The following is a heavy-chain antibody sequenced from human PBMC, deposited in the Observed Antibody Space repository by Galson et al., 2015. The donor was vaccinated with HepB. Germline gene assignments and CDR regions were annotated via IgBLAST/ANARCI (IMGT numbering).Heavy chain of an antibody. J-gene: IGHJ4*02. CDR3: VSSDDSSGYHYELDY. CDR2: ISSSGSTT. Sequence: SLRLSCAASGLTFNSDEMNWVRQAPGEGLEWVSYISSSGSTTYYADSAKGRFTISRDNAKDSVLLQMNSLRAEDTAVYYCVSSDDSSGYHYELDYWGQGTLVTVSS. CDR1: GLTFNSDE. V-gene: IGHV3-48*03. D-gene: IGHD3-22*01.